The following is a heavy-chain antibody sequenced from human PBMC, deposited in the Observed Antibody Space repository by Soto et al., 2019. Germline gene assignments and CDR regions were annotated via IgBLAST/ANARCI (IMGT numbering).Heavy chain of an antibody. D-gene: IGHD2-21*02. CDR1: GYTFTSYS. J-gene: IGHJ4*02. CDR2: INAGNGNT. Sequence: ASVKVSCKASGYTFTSYSIQWVRQAPGQRLEWMGWINAGNGNTKYSQKFQDRATITRDTSASTAYLDLTSLRFEDTAVYYCAREHDSRTAYPFDYWAREPWSPSPQ. CDR3: AREHDSRTAYPFDY. V-gene: IGHV1-3*01.